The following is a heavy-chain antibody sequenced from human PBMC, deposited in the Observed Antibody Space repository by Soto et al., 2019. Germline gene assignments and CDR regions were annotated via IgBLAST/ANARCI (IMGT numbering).Heavy chain of an antibody. CDR1: GFTFSSYG. Sequence: GGSLRLSCAASGFTFSSYGMHWVRQAPGKGLEWVAVISYDGSNTYYADSVKGRFTISRDNSKNTLYLQMNSLRAEDTAVYYCAKGTRGYGDYLYFDYWGQGTLVTVSS. D-gene: IGHD4-17*01. J-gene: IGHJ4*02. CDR2: ISYDGSNT. CDR3: AKGTRGYGDYLYFDY. V-gene: IGHV3-30*18.